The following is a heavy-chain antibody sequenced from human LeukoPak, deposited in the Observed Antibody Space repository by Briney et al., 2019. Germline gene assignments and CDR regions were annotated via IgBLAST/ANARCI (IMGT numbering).Heavy chain of an antibody. CDR1: GFTFSNYG. V-gene: IGHV3-21*01. D-gene: IGHD3/OR15-3a*01. CDR2: ISTAGSYI. CDR3: VRGDFQSGN. J-gene: IGHJ4*02. Sequence: VGSLRLSCAASGFTFSNYGMSWVRQAPGKGLEWVSSISTAGSYIQYADVVKGRFTVSRDNAKNSLYLQMTRLRVDDTAVYYCVRGDFQSGNWGQGTLVIVSS.